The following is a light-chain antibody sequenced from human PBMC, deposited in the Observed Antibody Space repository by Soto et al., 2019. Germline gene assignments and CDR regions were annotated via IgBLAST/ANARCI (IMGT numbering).Light chain of an antibody. Sequence: QSVLTQPPSASGSPGQSVTVSCTGTSSDIGGHNYVSWYQQHPGKVPKLIIYEVSNRPSGVSNRFSGSKSGNTASLTVSGLQAEDEADYYCSSYTTTSTVVFGGGTKLTVL. CDR1: SSDIGGHNY. V-gene: IGLV2-14*01. CDR2: EVS. J-gene: IGLJ2*01. CDR3: SSYTTTSTVV.